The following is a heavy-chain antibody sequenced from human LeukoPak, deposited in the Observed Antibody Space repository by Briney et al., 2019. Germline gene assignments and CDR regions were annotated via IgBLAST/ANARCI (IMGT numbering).Heavy chain of an antibody. J-gene: IGHJ4*01. Sequence: PGGSLRLSCAASGFTFSSYAMSWVRQAPGKGLEWVSAISGSGGSTYYADSVKGRFTISRDNSKNTLYLQMNSLRAEDTAVYYCAGTGSLRYFDWLLYHFDYWGHGTLVTVSS. D-gene: IGHD3-9*01. CDR1: GFTFSSYA. CDR3: AGTGSLRYFDWLLYHFDY. V-gene: IGHV3-23*01. CDR2: ISGSGGST.